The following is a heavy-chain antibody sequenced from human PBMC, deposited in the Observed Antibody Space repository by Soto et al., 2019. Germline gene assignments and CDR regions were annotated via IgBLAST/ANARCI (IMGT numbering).Heavy chain of an antibody. CDR2: IYYSGST. CDR1: GGSISSYY. CDR3: ARLRYYDYRGYMDV. D-gene: IGHD3-3*01. V-gene: IGHV4-59*08. J-gene: IGHJ6*03. Sequence: SETLSLTCTVSGGSISSYYWSWIRQPPGKGLEWIGYIYYSGSTNYNPSLKSRVTISVDTSKNQFSLKLSSVTAADTAVYYCARLRYYDYRGYMDVWGKGTTVTVSS.